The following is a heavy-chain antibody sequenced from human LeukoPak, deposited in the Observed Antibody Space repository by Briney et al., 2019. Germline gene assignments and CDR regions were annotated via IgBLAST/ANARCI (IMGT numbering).Heavy chain of an antibody. V-gene: IGHV4-61*05. J-gene: IGHJ4*02. CDR1: GASISSRSYY. CDR2: IYYSGST. D-gene: IGHD6-19*01. Sequence: PSETLSLTCTVSGASISSRSYYWGWIRQPPGKGLEWIGYIYYSGSTNYNPSLKSRVTISVDTSKNQFSLKLSSVTAADTAVYYCARGYSSGWYRDTIGYWGQGTLVTVSS. CDR3: ARGYSSGWYRDTIGY.